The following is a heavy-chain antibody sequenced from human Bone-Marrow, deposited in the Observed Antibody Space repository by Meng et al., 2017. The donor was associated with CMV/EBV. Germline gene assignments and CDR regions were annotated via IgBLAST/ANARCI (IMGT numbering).Heavy chain of an antibody. J-gene: IGHJ3*02. Sequence: SETLSLTCTVSGGSVNSGSYYWNWIRQPPGKGLEWIGYIYYSGSTNYNTSLKSRVTISVDTSKNHFSLKLSSVTAADTAVYYCARDGLVEYQRKGAFDIWGQGTMVTVSS. CDR3: ARDGLVEYQRKGAFDI. V-gene: IGHV4-61*03. CDR2: IYYSGST. D-gene: IGHD2-2*01. CDR1: GGSVNSGSYY.